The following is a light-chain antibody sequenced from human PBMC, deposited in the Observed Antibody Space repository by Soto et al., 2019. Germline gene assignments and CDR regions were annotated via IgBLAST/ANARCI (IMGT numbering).Light chain of an antibody. V-gene: IGKV3-11*01. CDR3: HQRRNWPLVP. Sequence: DSVLTQSPATLYLSPGERATLSCRASQSVSSYLAWYQQKPGQATRLLIPDASNRATGIPARFSGSGSGPDFTLTISSLEPEDFAVYYCHQRRNWPLVPFGPGTKMDIK. CDR2: DAS. J-gene: IGKJ3*01. CDR1: QSVSSY.